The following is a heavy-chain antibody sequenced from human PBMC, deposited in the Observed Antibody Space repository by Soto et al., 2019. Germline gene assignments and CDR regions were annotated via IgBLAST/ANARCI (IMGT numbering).Heavy chain of an antibody. CDR3: ARDSAAGLNWFDP. CDR1: GGSISSGDYY. J-gene: IGHJ5*02. Sequence: SETLSLTCTVSGGSISSGDYYWSWIRQPPGKGLEWIGYIYYSGSTYYNPSLKSRVTISVDTSKNQFSLKLSPVTAADTAVYYCARDSAAGLNWFDPWGQGTLVTVS. V-gene: IGHV4-30-4*01. CDR2: IYYSGST. D-gene: IGHD6-13*01.